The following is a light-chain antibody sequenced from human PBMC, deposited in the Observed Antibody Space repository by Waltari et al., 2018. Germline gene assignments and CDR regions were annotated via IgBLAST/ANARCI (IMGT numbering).Light chain of an antibody. CDR1: NSDFGSYNR. Sequence: QSALTPPPSVSGSPGQTVTITCTGPNSDFGSYNRLSWYQKPPGTAPKLVIYEVNNRPSGVPDRFSGSKSGNTASLTISGLQAEDEADYYCSPWTGSPVFGGGTKLTVL. V-gene: IGLV2-18*02. CDR3: SPWTGSPV. J-gene: IGLJ3*02. CDR2: EVN.